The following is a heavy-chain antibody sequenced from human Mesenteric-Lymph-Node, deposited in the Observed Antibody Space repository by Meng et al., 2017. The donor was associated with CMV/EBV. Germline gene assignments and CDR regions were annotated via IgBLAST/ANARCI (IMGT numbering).Heavy chain of an antibody. CDR1: GFTFSSYW. V-gene: IGHV3-7*01. Sequence: GESLKISCAASGFTFSSYWMSWVRQAPGKGLEWVANIKQDGSEKYYVDSVKGRFTISRDNAKNSLYLQMNSLRAEDTAVYYCARGRWDTVVLPAGYYFDYWGQGTLVTVSS. J-gene: IGHJ4*02. CDR3: ARGRWDTVVLPAGYYFDY. D-gene: IGHD2-2*01. CDR2: IKQDGSEK.